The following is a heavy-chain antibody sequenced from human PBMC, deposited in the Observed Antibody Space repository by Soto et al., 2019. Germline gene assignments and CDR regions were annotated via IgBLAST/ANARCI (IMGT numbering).Heavy chain of an antibody. D-gene: IGHD1-26*01. CDR3: ARLGSVALPAYYYYYYGMDV. J-gene: IGHJ6*02. CDR1: GASFSSYY. V-gene: IGHV4-59*12. CDR2: ICYSGYP. Sequence: AETLSLTCTVSGASFSSYYGSWVRQPPGKGLEWIGHICYSGYPDYNPSLEGRVTISADTSKNQFSLKLSSVTAADTAVYYCARLGSVALPAYYYYYYGMDVWGQGTTVTVSS.